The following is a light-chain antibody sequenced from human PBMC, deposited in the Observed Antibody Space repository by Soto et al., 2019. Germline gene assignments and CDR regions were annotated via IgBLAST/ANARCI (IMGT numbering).Light chain of an antibody. J-gene: IGKJ5*01. Sequence: IVLTQSPATLSLSPGARATISCRASQSVSSYLAWYKQQPGQAPGLLIYDASNRATGIPARFSGSGSGTDFTLTIRSLEPEDFAVYYCQHRSNWITFGQGTKLDIK. CDR1: QSVSSY. V-gene: IGKV3-11*01. CDR2: DAS. CDR3: QHRSNWIT.